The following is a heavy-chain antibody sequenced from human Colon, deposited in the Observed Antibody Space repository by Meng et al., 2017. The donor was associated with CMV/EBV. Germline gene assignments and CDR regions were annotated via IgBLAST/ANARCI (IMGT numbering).Heavy chain of an antibody. D-gene: IGHD5-12*01. Sequence: SGSSTSSRSRHWSWIRQPAGKRLNWIGRINSCEYTKYSPSLRSRVTISADPSKNQFSLNLGSVTAADTALYYCARGYAGHDGTPFDYWGPGTLVTVSS. CDR2: INSCEYT. J-gene: IGHJ4*02. CDR3: ARGYAGHDGTPFDY. V-gene: IGHV4-61*02. CDR1: GSSTSSRSRH.